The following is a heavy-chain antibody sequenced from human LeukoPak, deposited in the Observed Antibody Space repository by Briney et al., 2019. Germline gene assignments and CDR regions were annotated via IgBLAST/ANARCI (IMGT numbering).Heavy chain of an antibody. CDR2: INSDGSTT. CDR3: AKDFSVYYYDSRVLDY. V-gene: IGHV3-74*01. D-gene: IGHD3-22*01. CDR1: GFTFSSYW. J-gene: IGHJ4*02. Sequence: PGGSLRLSCAASGFTFSSYWMHWVRQAPGKGLVWVSRINSDGSTTNYADSVKGRFTISRDNAKNTLYLQTNSLRPEDTAVYYCAKDFSVYYYDSRVLDYWGQGTLVTVSS.